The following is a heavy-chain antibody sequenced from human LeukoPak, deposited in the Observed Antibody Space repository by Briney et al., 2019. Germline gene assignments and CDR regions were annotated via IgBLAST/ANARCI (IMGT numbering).Heavy chain of an antibody. J-gene: IGHJ3*02. Sequence: GGSLRLSCAASGFTFSSYAMSWVRQAPGKGLEWVSAISGSGGSTYYADSVKGRFTISRDNSKNTLYPQMNSLRAEDTAVYYCAKPIGYCSSTSCLDALDIWGQGTMVTVSS. CDR3: AKPIGYCSSTSCLDALDI. CDR2: ISGSGGST. V-gene: IGHV3-23*01. D-gene: IGHD2-2*03. CDR1: GFTFSSYA.